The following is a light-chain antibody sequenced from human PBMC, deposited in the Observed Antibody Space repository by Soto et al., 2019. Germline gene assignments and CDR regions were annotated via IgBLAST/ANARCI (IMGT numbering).Light chain of an antibody. CDR3: QHYNSYSRT. CDR2: DAY. CDR1: QSISSW. J-gene: IGKJ1*01. Sequence: DIQMTQSPSNLSASVGDRVTITCRASQSISSWLAWYQQKQGKAPKLLIYDAYSLESGVPSRFSGSGSGTVFSLTIGSARPDDFAAYFCQHYNSYSRTFGEVTKVEIK. V-gene: IGKV1-5*01.